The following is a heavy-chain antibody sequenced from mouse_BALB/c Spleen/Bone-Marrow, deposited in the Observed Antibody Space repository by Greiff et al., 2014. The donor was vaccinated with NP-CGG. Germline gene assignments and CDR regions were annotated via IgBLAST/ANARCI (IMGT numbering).Heavy chain of an antibody. Sequence: EVQLQQSGPELVKPGASVKISCKASGYSFTGYYMHWVKQSHVKSLEWIGRINPYNGVISYNQNFKDKASLTVDKSSSTAYMELHSLTSEDSAVYYCARNGPYAIDYWGQGTSVTVSS. J-gene: IGHJ4*01. CDR1: GYSFTGYY. CDR3: ARNGPYAIDY. V-gene: IGHV1-26*01. D-gene: IGHD3-1*01. CDR2: INPYNGVI.